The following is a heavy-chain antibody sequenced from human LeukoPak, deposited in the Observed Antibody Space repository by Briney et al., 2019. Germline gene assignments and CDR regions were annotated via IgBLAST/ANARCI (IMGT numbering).Heavy chain of an antibody. CDR3: ATSFDY. J-gene: IGHJ4*02. CDR2: INSDGSTV. Sequence: GGSLRLSCAASEFSFSTSTMNRVRQAPGKGLEWISFINSDGSTVYYADSVKGRFTISRDNAKNSLFLQMNSLRAEDTAVYYCATSFDYWGQGTLVTVSS. CDR1: EFSFSTST. V-gene: IGHV3-48*01.